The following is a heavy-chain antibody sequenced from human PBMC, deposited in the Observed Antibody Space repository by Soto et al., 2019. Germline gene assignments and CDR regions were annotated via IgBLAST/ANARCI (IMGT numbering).Heavy chain of an antibody. CDR3: ARGEIGNGYGMDV. V-gene: IGHV4-4*07. CDR2: IYSSGST. CDR1: GGSIRSYC. J-gene: IGHJ6*02. D-gene: IGHD2-8*01. Sequence: QVQLQESGPGLVKPSETLSLTCTVSGGSIRSYCWRWIRQPAGKGLEWIGRIYSSGSTNYNPSLKSRVTMSVDTSKNQLSLKLSSVTAADTAVYYCARGEIGNGYGMDVWGQGTTVIVSS.